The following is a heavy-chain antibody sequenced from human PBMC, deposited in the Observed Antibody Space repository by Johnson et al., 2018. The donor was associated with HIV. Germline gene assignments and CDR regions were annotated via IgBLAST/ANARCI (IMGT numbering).Heavy chain of an antibody. V-gene: IGHV3-30*04. Sequence: QVQLVESGGGVVQPGRSLRLSCAASGFTFSTYAIHWVRQSPGYGLEWVAVISSDASEKYYADSVKGRFTVSRDNSKQTLYLDMNSLRAEDTAVYFCARSPEGYAFDIWGQGTMVTVSS. J-gene: IGHJ3*02. CDR3: ARSPEGYAFDI. CDR2: ISSDASEK. CDR1: GFTFSTYA.